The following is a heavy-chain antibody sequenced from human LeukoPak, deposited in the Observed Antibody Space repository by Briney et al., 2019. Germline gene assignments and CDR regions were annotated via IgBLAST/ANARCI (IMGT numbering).Heavy chain of an antibody. D-gene: IGHD4-17*01. J-gene: IGHJ5*02. CDR1: GGSFSGYY. CDR3: ARVSKVPDYGINWFDP. V-gene: IGHV4-34*01. CDR2: INHSGST. Sequence: SGTLSLTCAVYGGSFSGYYWSWIRQPPGKGLEWIGEINHSGSTNYIPSLKSRVTISVDTSKNQFSLKLSSVTAADTAVYYCARVSKVPDYGINWFDPWGQGTLVTVSS.